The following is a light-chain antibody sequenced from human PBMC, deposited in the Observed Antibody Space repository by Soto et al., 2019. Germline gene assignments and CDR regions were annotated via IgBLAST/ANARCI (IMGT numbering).Light chain of an antibody. CDR3: QQRGNWPRTWA. J-gene: IGKJ1*01. Sequence: EIVLTQAPVTLSLSPGEGATLSCKASQNINTNLGWYQQKPGQAPRLLIYDASLRATGIPARFTGSGSGTDCTLTINSLEPEDFAVYYCQQRGNWPRTWAFGQGTKVEVK. CDR1: QNINTN. V-gene: IGKV3-11*01. CDR2: DAS.